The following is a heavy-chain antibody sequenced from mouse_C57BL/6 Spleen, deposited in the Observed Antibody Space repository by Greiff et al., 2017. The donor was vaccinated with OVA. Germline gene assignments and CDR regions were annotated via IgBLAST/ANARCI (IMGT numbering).Heavy chain of an antibody. CDR3: AKYGSSYDWYFDV. Sequence: EVKLMESGGGLVKPGGSLKLSCAASGFTFSDYGMHWVRQAPEKGLEWVAYISSGSSTIYYADTVKGRFTISRDNAKNTLFLQMTSLRSEDTAMYYCAKYGSSYDWYFDVWGTGTTVTVSS. J-gene: IGHJ1*03. CDR2: ISSGSSTI. V-gene: IGHV5-17*01. CDR1: GFTFSDYG. D-gene: IGHD1-1*01.